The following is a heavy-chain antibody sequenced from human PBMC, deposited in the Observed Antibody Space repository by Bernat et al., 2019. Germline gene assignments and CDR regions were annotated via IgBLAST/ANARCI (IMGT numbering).Heavy chain of an antibody. V-gene: IGHV4-39*01. D-gene: IGHD6-6*01. Sequence: QLQLQESGPGLVKPSETLSLTCTVSGGSISTGSYYWGWIRQPPGKGLEWIGSIYYSGSTYYNPSLKSRVTISVDTSKKQFALNLNSVTAADTAVYYWARLGSSSDAFDIWGQGTMVTVSS. J-gene: IGHJ3*02. CDR2: IYYSGST. CDR3: ARLGSSSDAFDI. CDR1: GGSISTGSYY.